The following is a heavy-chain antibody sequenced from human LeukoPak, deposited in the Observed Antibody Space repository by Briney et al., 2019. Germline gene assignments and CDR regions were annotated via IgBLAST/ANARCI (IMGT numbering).Heavy chain of an antibody. D-gene: IGHD3-16*01. J-gene: IGHJ1*01. V-gene: IGHV3-30*02. CDR2: VRYDSSNK. Sequence: GGSLRLSCAASGFTFSGYGMHWVRQAPGKGLEWVAFVRYDSSNKYYADSVKGRFTISRDNSKNTVSLQMNSLRGDDTAVYYCAKDDAWGRYKDWGQGTLVTVSS. CDR3: AKDDAWGRYKD. CDR1: GFTFSGYG.